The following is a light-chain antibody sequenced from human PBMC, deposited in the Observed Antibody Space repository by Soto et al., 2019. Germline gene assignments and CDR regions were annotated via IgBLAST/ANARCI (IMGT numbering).Light chain of an antibody. Sequence: QSVLTQPASVSGSPGQSITIPCTGTSSDVGGYNYVSWYQQHPGKAPKLMIYDVTNRPSGISYRFSGSKSGNTASLTISGLQAEDEADYYCCSYTSSSTWVFGGGTKLTVL. J-gene: IGLJ3*02. CDR3: CSYTSSSTWV. CDR1: SSDVGGYNY. V-gene: IGLV2-14*01. CDR2: DVT.